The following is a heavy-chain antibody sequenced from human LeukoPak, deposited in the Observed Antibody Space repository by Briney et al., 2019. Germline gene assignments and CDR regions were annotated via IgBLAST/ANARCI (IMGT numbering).Heavy chain of an antibody. Sequence: ASVKVSCKASGYTFTGYYMHWVRQAPGQGLELMGWINPNSGGTNYAQKFQGRVTMTRDTSISTAYMELSRLRSDDTAVYYCARDTYYYDSSGMRFDPWGQGTLVTVSS. D-gene: IGHD3-22*01. CDR1: GYTFTGYY. J-gene: IGHJ5*02. CDR2: INPNSGGT. V-gene: IGHV1-2*02. CDR3: ARDTYYYDSSGMRFDP.